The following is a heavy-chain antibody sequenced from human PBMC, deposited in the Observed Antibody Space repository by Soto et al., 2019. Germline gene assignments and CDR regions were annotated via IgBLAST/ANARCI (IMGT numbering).Heavy chain of an antibody. Sequence: GGSLRLSCAASGFTFSDYYMSWIRQAPGKGLEWVSYISSSGSTIYYADSVKGRFTISRDNAKNSLYLQMNSLRAEDTAVYYCARWDTGYYYYYYGMDAWGQGTTVTVSS. D-gene: IGHD5-18*01. CDR1: GFTFSDYY. CDR3: ARWDTGYYYYYYGMDA. V-gene: IGHV3-11*01. CDR2: ISSSGSTI. J-gene: IGHJ6*02.